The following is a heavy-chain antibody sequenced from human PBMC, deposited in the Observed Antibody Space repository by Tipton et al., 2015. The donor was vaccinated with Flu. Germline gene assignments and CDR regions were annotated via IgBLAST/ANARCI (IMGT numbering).Heavy chain of an antibody. CDR1: GDSISSDYH. CDR2: VSRSGST. D-gene: IGHD3-3*01. CDR3: ARAIVPDGVRGMDV. V-gene: IGHV4-38-2*01. J-gene: IGHJ6*02. Sequence: TLSLTCAVSGDSISSDYHWGWVRQFPGKGLEWIGTVSRSGSTIYNPSLSSRVTISIDRSKNQFSLNLKSVTAADTAMYYCARAIVPDGVRGMDVWGQGTTVTVSS.